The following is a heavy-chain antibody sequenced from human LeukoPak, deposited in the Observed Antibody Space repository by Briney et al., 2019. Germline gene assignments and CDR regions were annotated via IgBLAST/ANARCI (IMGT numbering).Heavy chain of an antibody. V-gene: IGHV3-33*01. Sequence: GRSLRLSCAASGFIFSSYGMHWVRQAPGKGLEWVAVIWYDGSNKYYADSVKGRFTITRDNSKNTLYLQMNSLRAEDSAVYYCARELPPLVKYYFDYWGQGTLVTVSS. CDR3: ARELPPLVKYYFDY. D-gene: IGHD1-26*01. CDR2: IWYDGSNK. CDR1: GFIFSSYG. J-gene: IGHJ4*02.